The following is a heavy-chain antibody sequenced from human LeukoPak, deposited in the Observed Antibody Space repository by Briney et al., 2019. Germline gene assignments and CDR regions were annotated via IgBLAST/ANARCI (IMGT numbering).Heavy chain of an antibody. J-gene: IGHJ3*02. CDR3: ARYAGWLQNDAFDI. D-gene: IGHD5-24*01. CDR2: IIPIFGTA. V-gene: IGHV1-69*01. CDR1: GGTFSSYA. Sequence: SVKVSCKASGGTFSSYAISWVRQAPGQGLEWMGVIIPIFGTANYAQKFQGRVTITADESTSTAYMELSSLRSEDTGVYYCARYAGWLQNDAFDIWGQGTMVTVSS.